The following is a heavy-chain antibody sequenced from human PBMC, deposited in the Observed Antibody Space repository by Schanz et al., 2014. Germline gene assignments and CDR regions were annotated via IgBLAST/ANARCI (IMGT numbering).Heavy chain of an antibody. J-gene: IGHJ4*02. CDR2: MNQDGSVK. CDR1: GFTFSRYW. Sequence: EVQLVESGGGLVQPGGSLRLCCVASGFTFSRYWMTWVRQAPGKGLEWVANMNQDGSVKNYVDSVKGRFTISRDNAKNSLYLQMNSLRAEDTAVYYCARDKGGLIPFDYWGQGTLVAVSS. CDR3: ARDKGGLIPFDY. D-gene: IGHD2-15*01. V-gene: IGHV3-7*01.